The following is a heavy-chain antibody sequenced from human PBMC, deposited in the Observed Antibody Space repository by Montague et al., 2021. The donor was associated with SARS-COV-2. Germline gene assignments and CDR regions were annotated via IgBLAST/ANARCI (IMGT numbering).Heavy chain of an antibody. CDR1: GVSISSGSYY. V-gene: IGHV4-61*01. CDR2: VYHTGST. J-gene: IGHJ4*02. CDR3: VREKYCYEDSGSK. Sequence: SETLSLTCSVSGVSISSGSYYWSWVRQPPGKGLEWIGYVYHTGSTNYNPSLKSRVTLSIDTSKNQFSLNLTSVTAADTAVYYCVREKYCYEDSGSKWGQGTLVTV. D-gene: IGHD3-22*01.